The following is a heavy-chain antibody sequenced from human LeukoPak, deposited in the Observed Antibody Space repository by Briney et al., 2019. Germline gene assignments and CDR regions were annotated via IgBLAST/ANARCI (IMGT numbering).Heavy chain of an antibody. V-gene: IGHV4-59*01. D-gene: IGHD6-19*01. Sequence: PSETLSLTCTVSGGSISIFYWSWIRQPPGKGLEWIGDIYYSGTTNYNPSLKSRLTISLDTSKNQLSLRLTSVTAADTAVYYCARSDAVAATPTSFDYWGQGTLVTVSS. J-gene: IGHJ4*02. CDR1: GGSISIFY. CDR3: ARSDAVAATPTSFDY. CDR2: IYYSGTT.